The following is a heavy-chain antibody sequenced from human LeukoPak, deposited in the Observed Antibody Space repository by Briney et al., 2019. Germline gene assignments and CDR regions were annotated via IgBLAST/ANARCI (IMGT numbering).Heavy chain of an antibody. CDR2: IRYDGSNK. J-gene: IGHJ4*02. CDR3: AKDLMIVVVTLFYYFDY. CDR1: GFTFSSYG. D-gene: IGHD3-22*01. V-gene: IGHV3-30*02. Sequence: GGSLRLSCAASGFTFSSYGMHWVRQAPGKGLEWVAFIRYDGSNKYYADSVKGRFTISRDNSKNTLYLQMNSLRAEDTAVYYCAKDLMIVVVTLFYYFDYWGQGTLVTVSS.